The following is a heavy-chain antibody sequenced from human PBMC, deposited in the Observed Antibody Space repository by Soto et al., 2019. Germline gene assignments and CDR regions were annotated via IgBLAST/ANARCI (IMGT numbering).Heavy chain of an antibody. CDR1: GGTFSSYA. CDR3: AIVATAMVPPPQLCDYFDY. V-gene: IGHV1-69*01. Sequence: QVQLVQSGAEVKKPGSSVKVSCKASGGTFSSYAISWVRQAPGQGLEWMGGIIPIFGTANYAQKFQGRVTISADESTSTAYMELSSLRSEDTAVYYCAIVATAMVPPPQLCDYFDYWGQGTLVTVSS. J-gene: IGHJ4*02. CDR2: IIPIFGTA. D-gene: IGHD5-18*01.